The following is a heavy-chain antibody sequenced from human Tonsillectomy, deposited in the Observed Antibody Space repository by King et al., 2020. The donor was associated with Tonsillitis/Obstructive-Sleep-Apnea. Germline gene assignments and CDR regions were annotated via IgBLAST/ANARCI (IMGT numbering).Heavy chain of an antibody. CDR2: ISYDGSNK. V-gene: IGHV3-30*18. CDR3: AKGREFWQIALDGMDV. CDR1: GFTFSTYG. J-gene: IGHJ6*02. Sequence: VQLVESGGGVVQPGRSLRLSCAASGFTFSTYGMHWVRQAPGKGLEWVAVISYDGSNKYYADSVKGRFTISRDNSKNTLYLQMNSLRAEETAVYYCAKGREFWQIALDGMDVWGQGTTVTVSS. D-gene: IGHD3-10*01.